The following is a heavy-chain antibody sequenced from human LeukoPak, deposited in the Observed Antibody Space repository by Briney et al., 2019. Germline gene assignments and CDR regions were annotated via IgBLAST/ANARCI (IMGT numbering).Heavy chain of an antibody. J-gene: IGHJ6*03. Sequence: PGGSLRLSCAASGFPVSSNYMSWVRQAPGKGLEWVSVIYSGGSTYYADSVKGRFTISRDNSKNTLYLQMNSLRAEDTAVYYCARVPTGYSSSWYYYYYMDVWGKGTTVTVSS. V-gene: IGHV3-53*01. CDR1: GFPVSSNY. CDR3: ARVPTGYSSSWYYYYYMDV. D-gene: IGHD6-13*01. CDR2: IYSGGST.